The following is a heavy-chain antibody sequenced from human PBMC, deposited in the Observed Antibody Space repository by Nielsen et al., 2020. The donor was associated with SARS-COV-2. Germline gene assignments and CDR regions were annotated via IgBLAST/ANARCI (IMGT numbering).Heavy chain of an antibody. CDR3: ARGSKGPVYDFWSGYFYFDY. D-gene: IGHD3-3*01. Sequence: ASVKVSCKASGYTFTSYGISWVRQAPGQGLEWMGWISAYNGNTNYAQKLQGRVTMTRNTSISTAYMELSSLRSEDTAVYYCARGSKGPVYDFWSGYFYFDYWGQGTLVTVSS. CDR1: GYTFTSYG. J-gene: IGHJ4*02. CDR2: ISAYNGNT. V-gene: IGHV1-18*01.